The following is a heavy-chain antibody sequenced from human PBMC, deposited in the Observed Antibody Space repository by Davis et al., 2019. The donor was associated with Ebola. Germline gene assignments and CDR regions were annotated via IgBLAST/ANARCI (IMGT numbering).Heavy chain of an antibody. CDR3: ARDRGSPLRTRGHDY. CDR2: ISSSSSYI. CDR1: GFTFSSYA. J-gene: IGHJ4*02. D-gene: IGHD3-16*01. V-gene: IGHV3-21*01. Sequence: GESLKISCAASGFTFSSYAMSWVRQAPGKGLEWVSSISSSSSYIYYADSVKGRFTISSDNAKNSLYLQMNSLRAEDTAVYYCARDRGSPLRTRGHDYWGQGTLVTVSS.